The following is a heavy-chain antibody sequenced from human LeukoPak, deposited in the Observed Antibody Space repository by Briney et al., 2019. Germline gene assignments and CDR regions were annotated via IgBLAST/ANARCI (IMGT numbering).Heavy chain of an antibody. V-gene: IGHV4-61*01. J-gene: IGHJ4*02. CDR3: ARVDTVTTTFDY. CDR2: IHYTGSP. CDR1: GGSVSSGNYY. Sequence: SETLSLTCTVSGGSVSSGNYYWSWIRQPPGKGLEWIGYIHYTGSPNYNPSLKSRVTISVDTSKNQFSLRLNSVTTADTAVYYCARVDTVTTTFDYWGQGTLVTVSS. D-gene: IGHD4-17*01.